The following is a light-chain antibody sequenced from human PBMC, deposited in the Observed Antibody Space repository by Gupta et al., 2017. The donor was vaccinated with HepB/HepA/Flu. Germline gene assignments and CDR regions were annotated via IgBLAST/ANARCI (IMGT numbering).Light chain of an antibody. CDR2: EVS. J-gene: IGLJ2*01. CDR1: SSDVGSYNR. CDR3: RSYTSSSTVV. V-gene: IGLV2-18*02. Sequence: ALTQLPSGSGSPGQPDNISCTGTSSDVGSYNRVSGYQQPPGTAPKVMFYEVSNRPSGVPDRFSGYKSGNTTSLTISGLQAEDEADYYYRSYTSSSTVVFGGGTKLTVL.